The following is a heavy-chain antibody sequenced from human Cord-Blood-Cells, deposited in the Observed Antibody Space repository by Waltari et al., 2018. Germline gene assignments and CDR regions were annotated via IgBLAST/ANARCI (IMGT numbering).Heavy chain of an antibody. D-gene: IGHD2-15*01. CDR2: ISSSSSTI. CDR1: GFHFRSYN. V-gene: IGHV3-48*02. Sequence: EVQLLESGGGLVQPGGSLSLSCEAPGFHFRSYNRTWVRQAPGKGLEWVSYISSSSSTIYYADSVKGRFTISRDNAKNSLYLQMNSLRDEDTAVYYCARGGNSFDYWGQGTLVTVSS. CDR3: ARGGNSFDY. J-gene: IGHJ4*02.